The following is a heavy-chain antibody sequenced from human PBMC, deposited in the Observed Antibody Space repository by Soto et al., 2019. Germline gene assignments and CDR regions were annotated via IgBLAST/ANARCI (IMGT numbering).Heavy chain of an antibody. CDR3: ARELRSYSGAYSDH. D-gene: IGHD1-26*01. V-gene: IGHV3-33*05. J-gene: IGHJ4*02. CDR2: VSYDGTKT. Sequence: QVQLVESGGGVVQPGGSLRLSCVGSGFTFKNYGMHWVRQAPGKGLERLAVVSYDGTKTMYTDSVKGRISISRDNARNTLFLQMDSLTAEDTALYYCARELRSYSGAYSDHWGQGTPVTVSS. CDR1: GFTFKNYG.